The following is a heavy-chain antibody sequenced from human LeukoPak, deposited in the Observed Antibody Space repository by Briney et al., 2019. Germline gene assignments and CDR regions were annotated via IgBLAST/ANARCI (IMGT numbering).Heavy chain of an antibody. CDR1: GGSFSGYY. V-gene: IGHV4-34*01. CDR2: INHSGST. Sequence: PSETLSLTCAVYGGSFSGYYWSWIRQPPGKGLEWIGEINHSGSTNYNPSLKSRVTISVDTSKNQFSLKLSSVTAADTAVYYCARGSLCGGDCYSSTYAIDYWGQGTLVTVSS. D-gene: IGHD2-21*02. J-gene: IGHJ4*02. CDR3: ARGSLCGGDCYSSTYAIDY.